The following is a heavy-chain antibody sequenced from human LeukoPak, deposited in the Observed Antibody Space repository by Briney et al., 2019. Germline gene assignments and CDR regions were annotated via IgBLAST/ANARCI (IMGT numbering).Heavy chain of an antibody. J-gene: IGHJ3*02. CDR2: IYPGDSDT. Sequence: GGSLKISCPGSGYSFTSYWIGWVRPMPGKGLEWMGIIYPGDSDTRYSPSFQGQVTISADKSISTAYLQWSSLKASDTAMYYCARTITYYYDSSGYFGDDAFDIWGQGTMVTVSS. CDR1: GYSFTSYW. V-gene: IGHV5-51*01. D-gene: IGHD3-22*01. CDR3: ARTITYYYDSSGYFGDDAFDI.